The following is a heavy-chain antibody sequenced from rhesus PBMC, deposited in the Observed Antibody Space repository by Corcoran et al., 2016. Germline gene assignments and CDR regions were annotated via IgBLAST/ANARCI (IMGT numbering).Heavy chain of an antibody. Sequence: QVQLQESGPGVVKPSETLSLTCAVSGGSLSDSYRWSWIRQPPGKGLGWIGYIYGISTSTNYNPSLKSRVTMSKDTSKNQFSLKLSSVTAADTAVYYCARIYSSGPDYWGQGVLVTVSS. J-gene: IGHJ4*01. CDR1: GGSLSDSYR. D-gene: IGHD6-31*01. CDR3: ARIYSSGPDY. CDR2: IYGISTST. V-gene: IGHV4S10*01.